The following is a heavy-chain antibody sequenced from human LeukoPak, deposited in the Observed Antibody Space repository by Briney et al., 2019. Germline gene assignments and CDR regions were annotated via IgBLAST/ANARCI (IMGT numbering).Heavy chain of an antibody. CDR3: ARDRRIAVAGFPYYYGMDV. CDR2: IYHSGST. CDR1: GGSISSSNW. D-gene: IGHD6-19*01. V-gene: IGHV4-4*02. Sequence: PSGTLSLTCAVSGGSISSSNWWSWVRQPPGKGLEWIGEIYHSGSTNYNPSLKSRVTISVDKSKNQFSLKLSSVTAADTAVYYCARDRRIAVAGFPYYYGMDVWGQGTTVTVSS. J-gene: IGHJ6*02.